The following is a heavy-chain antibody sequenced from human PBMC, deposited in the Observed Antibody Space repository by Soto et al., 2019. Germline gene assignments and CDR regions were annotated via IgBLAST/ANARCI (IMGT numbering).Heavy chain of an antibody. CDR3: ARDATYYYDSSGYYFDY. J-gene: IGHJ4*02. CDR2: IYYSGST. D-gene: IGHD3-22*01. CDR1: GGSISSGDYY. Sequence: SETLSLTCTVSGGSISSGDYYWSLIRQPPGKGLEWIGYIYYSGSTYYNPSLKSRVTISVDTSKNQFSLKLSSVTAADTAVYYCARDATYYYDSSGYYFDYWGQGTLVTVSS. V-gene: IGHV4-30-4*01.